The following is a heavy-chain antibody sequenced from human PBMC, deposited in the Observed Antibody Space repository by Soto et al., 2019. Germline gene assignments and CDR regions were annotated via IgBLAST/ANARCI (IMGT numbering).Heavy chain of an antibody. CDR3: SKINCYETGVH. CDR2: ISESGGGT. D-gene: IGHD2-2*01. CDR1: TFTFSRYA. Sequence: PGGSLRLSCAASTFTFSRYAMSWVRQAPGKGLEWVSGISESGGGTYYADSVKGRFTISRDNSKNTLYLQMNSLRAEDTALYYCSKINCYETGVHWCQAPLFTV. V-gene: IGHV3-23*01. J-gene: IGHJ4*02.